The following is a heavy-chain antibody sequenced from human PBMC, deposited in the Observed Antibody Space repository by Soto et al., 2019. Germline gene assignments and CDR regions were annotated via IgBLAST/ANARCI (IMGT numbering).Heavy chain of an antibody. CDR3: ARELGYCSGGNCYPFDY. CDR2: ISGYSGDT. D-gene: IGHD2-15*01. Sequence: QVQLVQSRAEVKEPGASVKISCKTSGYTFISYGMSWLRQAPGQGPEWMGWISGYSGDTNYAQRSQGRVTLTTDASANTAYLELRSLRSDDTAVYYCARELGYCSGGNCYPFDYWGQGTLVTVSS. J-gene: IGHJ4*02. CDR1: GYTFISYG. V-gene: IGHV1-18*01.